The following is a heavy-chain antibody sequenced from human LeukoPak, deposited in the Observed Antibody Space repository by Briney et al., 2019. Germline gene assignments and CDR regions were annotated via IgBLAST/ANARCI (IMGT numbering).Heavy chain of an antibody. Sequence: GGSLRLSCAASGFTFDDYAMHWVRQAPGKGLEWVSGISWNSGSIGYADSVKGRFTISRDNAKNSLYLQMNSLRAEDTALYYCAKDKPNSSGYQGDVFDIWGQGTMVTVSS. D-gene: IGHD3-22*01. CDR3: AKDKPNSSGYQGDVFDI. V-gene: IGHV3-9*01. J-gene: IGHJ3*02. CDR1: GFTFDDYA. CDR2: ISWNSGSI.